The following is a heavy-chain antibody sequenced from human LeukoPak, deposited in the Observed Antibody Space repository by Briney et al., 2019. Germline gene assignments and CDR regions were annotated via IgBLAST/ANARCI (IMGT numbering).Heavy chain of an antibody. D-gene: IGHD2-15*01. CDR1: GFTFSSYA. Sequence: GGSLRLSCAASGFTFSSYAMSWVRQAPGKGLEWVSAISGSGGSTCYADSVKGRFTISRDNSKNTLYLQMNSLRAEDTAVYYCAKSNVVATTGYFDYWGQGTLVTVSS. V-gene: IGHV3-23*01. J-gene: IGHJ4*02. CDR2: ISGSGGST. CDR3: AKSNVVATTGYFDY.